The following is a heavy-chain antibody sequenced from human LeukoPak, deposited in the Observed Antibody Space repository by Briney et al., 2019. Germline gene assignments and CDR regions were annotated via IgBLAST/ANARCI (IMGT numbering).Heavy chain of an antibody. J-gene: IGHJ4*02. CDR1: GSTFSKYG. V-gene: IGHV1-18*01. CDR3: ARTRAVSWWDGKEFDF. D-gene: IGHD1-26*01. Sequence: ASVKVSCKASGSTFSKYGIIWVRQAPGQGLEWMGWISSNGKTNFAQKFQGRLTMATDTSTSTAYMDLWSLRPDDTALYYCARTRAVSWWDGKEFDFWGQGTLVTVSS. CDR2: ISSNGKT.